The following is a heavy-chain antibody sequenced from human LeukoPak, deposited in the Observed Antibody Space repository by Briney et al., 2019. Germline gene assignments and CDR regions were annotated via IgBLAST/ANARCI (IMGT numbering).Heavy chain of an antibody. V-gene: IGHV3-48*03. Sequence: GGSLRLSCAAPGFTFSSYERNWVPQAPGKGLGWVSYINSSGYTKYYAEAVKGRFPISRDNAKNSLYVQMNSLRAEDTAVYYCAKDMGYDSSGYYNDYWGQGTLVTVSS. CDR3: AKDMGYDSSGYYNDY. CDR1: GFTFSSYE. J-gene: IGHJ4*02. D-gene: IGHD3-22*01. CDR2: INSSGYTK.